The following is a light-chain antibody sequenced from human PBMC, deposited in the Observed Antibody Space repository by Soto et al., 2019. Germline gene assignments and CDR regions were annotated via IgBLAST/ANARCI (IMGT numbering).Light chain of an antibody. J-gene: IGKJ4*01. CDR2: DAS. Sequence: DIQTTQSPSSLSASVGDRVTFTCRASQSISSWLAWYQQKPGKAPKLLIYDASSLESGVPSRFSGSGSGTEFPLTISSLQPDYFATYYCQQYTSYSFGGGTKVDIK. CDR1: QSISSW. V-gene: IGKV1-5*01. CDR3: QQYTSYS.